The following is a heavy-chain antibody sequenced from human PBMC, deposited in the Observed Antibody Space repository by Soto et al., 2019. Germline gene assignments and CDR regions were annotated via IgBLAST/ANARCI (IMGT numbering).Heavy chain of an antibody. D-gene: IGHD4-17*01. CDR3: TRADGDYDYSFDY. J-gene: IGHJ4*02. CDR1: GGTFSSYT. V-gene: IGHV1-69*02. Sequence: SVKVSCKASGGTFSSYTISWVRQAPGQGLEWMGRIIPILGIANYAQKFQGRVTITADKSTSTAYMELSSLRSEDTAVYYCTRADGDYDYSFDYWGQGTLVTVSS. CDR2: IIPILGIA.